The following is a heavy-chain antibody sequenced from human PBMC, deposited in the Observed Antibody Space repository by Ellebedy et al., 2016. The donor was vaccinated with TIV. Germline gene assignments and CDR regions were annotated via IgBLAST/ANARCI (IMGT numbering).Heavy chain of an antibody. V-gene: IGHV3-11*06. CDR3: VRTGGPWFDY. Sequence: GESLKISCVASGFTFSDYYMSWIRQAPGKGLEWVSTISTSSSYTECADSVKGRFTVSRDNAKNSLYLHMNSLKAEDTAVYYCVRTGGPWFDYWGQGTLVTVSS. CDR2: ISTSSSYT. J-gene: IGHJ4*02. D-gene: IGHD2-8*02. CDR1: GFTFSDYY.